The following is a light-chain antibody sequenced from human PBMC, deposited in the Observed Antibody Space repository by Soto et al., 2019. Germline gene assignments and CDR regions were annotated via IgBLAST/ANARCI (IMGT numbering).Light chain of an antibody. CDR1: QSVNTV. CDR2: DAS. J-gene: IGKJ4*01. V-gene: IGKV3-11*01. CDR3: QQRNSWPLT. Sequence: EIVLTQSPATLSLSPGERATLSCRASQSVNTVLAWYQQKPNQAPRLLIYDASNRAPGIPARFSGSGSGTDFSLTISSLEPEDFAVYYCQQRNSWPLTFGGGTKVEIK.